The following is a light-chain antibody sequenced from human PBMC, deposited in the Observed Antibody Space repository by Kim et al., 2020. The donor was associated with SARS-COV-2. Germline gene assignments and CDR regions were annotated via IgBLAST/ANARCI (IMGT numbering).Light chain of an antibody. J-gene: IGLJ1*01. CDR1: SSDIGAYEN. CDR2: EVT. V-gene: IGLV2-8*01. CDR3: CSYARTSYV. Sequence: PGQSVTISCPGSSSDIGAYENVSWYQQHPGKAPKLMISEVTKRSSGVPDRFSGSKSGNTASLTVSGLQVEDEADYYCCSYARTSYVFGTGTKVTVL.